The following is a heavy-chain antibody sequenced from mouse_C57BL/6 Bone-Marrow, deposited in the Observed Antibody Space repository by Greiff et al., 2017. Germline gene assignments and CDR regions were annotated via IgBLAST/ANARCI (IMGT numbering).Heavy chain of an antibody. CDR3: ARGARDYAMDY. J-gene: IGHJ4*01. V-gene: IGHV1-85*01. D-gene: IGHD3-1*01. CDR1: GYTFTSYD. CDR2: IYPRDGST. Sequence: VKLMESGPELVKPGASVKLSCEASGYTFTSYDINWVKQRPGQGLEWIGWIYPRDGSTKYNEKFKGKATLTVDTSSSTAYMELHSLTSEDSAVYFCARGARDYAMDYWGQGTSVTVSS.